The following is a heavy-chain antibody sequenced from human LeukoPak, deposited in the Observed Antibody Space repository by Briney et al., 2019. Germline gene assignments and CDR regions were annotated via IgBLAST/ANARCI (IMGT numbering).Heavy chain of an antibody. V-gene: IGHV3-33*01. CDR2: IWHDGSYE. Sequence: GRSLRLSCAASGFTFSRYGMHWARQAPGKGLEWVAVIWHDGSYEYYADSVKGRFTISRDNSKNTLYLQMNSLRVEDTAVYYCAARNYWGQGTLVTVSS. CDR1: GFTFSRYG. CDR3: AARNY. D-gene: IGHD1-14*01. J-gene: IGHJ4*02.